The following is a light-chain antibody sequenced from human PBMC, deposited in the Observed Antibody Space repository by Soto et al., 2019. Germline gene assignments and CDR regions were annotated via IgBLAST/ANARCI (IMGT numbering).Light chain of an antibody. CDR1: QSITKY. Sequence: DIQMTQSPSSLSASVGDRVTITCRASQSITKYVNWYQQRPGKAPKLLIYATSNLQSGVPSRFSGSASGTDFTLTIATLQPEDFAIYYCQQTYRSPPTFGQGTKVEIK. V-gene: IGKV1-39*01. J-gene: IGKJ1*01. CDR2: ATS. CDR3: QQTYRSPPT.